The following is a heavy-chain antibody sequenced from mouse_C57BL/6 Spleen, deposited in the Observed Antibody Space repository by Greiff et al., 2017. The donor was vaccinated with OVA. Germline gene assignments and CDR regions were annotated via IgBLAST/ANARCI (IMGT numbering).Heavy chain of an antibody. CDR1: GFSLTSYG. V-gene: IGHV2-2*01. CDR3: AKRSYSNIFDY. J-gene: IGHJ2*01. Sequence: VQLVESGPGLVQPSQSLSITCTVSGFSLTSYGVHWVRQSPGKGLEWLGVIWSGGSTDYNAAFISRLSISKDNSKSQVFFKMNSLQTDDTATYYCAKRSYSNIFDYWGQGTTLTVSS. D-gene: IGHD2-5*01. CDR2: IWSGGST.